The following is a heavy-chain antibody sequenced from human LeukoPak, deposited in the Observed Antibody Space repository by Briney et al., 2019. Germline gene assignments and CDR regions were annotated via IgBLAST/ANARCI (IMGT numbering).Heavy chain of an antibody. V-gene: IGHV3-21*01. CDR2: ISSSSSYI. CDR3: AAHSNIAVAVLYFDY. Sequence: GGSLRLSCAASGFTFSSYNMNWVRQAPGKGLEWVSSISSSSSYIYYADSVKGRFTISRDDAKNSLYLQMNSLRAEDTAVYYCAAHSNIAVAVLYFDYWGQGTLVTVSS. J-gene: IGHJ4*02. D-gene: IGHD6-19*01. CDR1: GFTFSSYN.